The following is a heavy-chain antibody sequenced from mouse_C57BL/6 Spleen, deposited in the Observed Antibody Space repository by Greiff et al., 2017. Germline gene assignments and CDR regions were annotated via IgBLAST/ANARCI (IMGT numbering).Heavy chain of an antibody. CDR2: IHPSDSDT. Sequence: QVQLQQPGAELVKPGASVKVSCKASGYTFTSYWMHWVKQRPGQGLEWIGRIHPSDSDTNYNQKFKGKATLTVDKSSSTAYMQLSSLTSGDSAVYYGAIEADGYPYYYAMDYWGQGTSVTVSS. CDR3: AIEADGYPYYYAMDY. D-gene: IGHD2-3*01. CDR1: GYTFTSYW. V-gene: IGHV1-74*01. J-gene: IGHJ4*01.